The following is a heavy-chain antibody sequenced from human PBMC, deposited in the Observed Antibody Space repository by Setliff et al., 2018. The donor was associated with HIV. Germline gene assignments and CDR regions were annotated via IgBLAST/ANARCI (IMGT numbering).Heavy chain of an antibody. Sequence: ASVKVSCKASGHTFTNVDIHWLRRATGQGLEWMGWMNPNTGVSGYALKFQARVTMTRDTSISTAYMELSSLTSEDTAVYYCARDEERRGPPGIWGQGTMVTVSS. V-gene: IGHV1-8*01. CDR1: GHTFTNVD. CDR2: MNPNTGVS. D-gene: IGHD1-26*01. CDR3: ARDEERRGPPGI. J-gene: IGHJ3*02.